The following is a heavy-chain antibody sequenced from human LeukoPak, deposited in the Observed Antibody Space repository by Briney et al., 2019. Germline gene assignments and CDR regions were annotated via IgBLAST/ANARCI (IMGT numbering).Heavy chain of an antibody. Sequence: GGSLRLSCAASGFTFSSYWMHWVRQAPGKGLVWVSRINTDGSSTSYADSVKGRFTISRDNSKNTLYLQMNSLRAEDTAVYYCARDPTVTGTTDWLSAFDIWGQGTMVTVSS. D-gene: IGHD1-20*01. CDR2: INTDGSST. J-gene: IGHJ3*02. CDR3: ARDPTVTGTTDWLSAFDI. V-gene: IGHV3-74*01. CDR1: GFTFSSYW.